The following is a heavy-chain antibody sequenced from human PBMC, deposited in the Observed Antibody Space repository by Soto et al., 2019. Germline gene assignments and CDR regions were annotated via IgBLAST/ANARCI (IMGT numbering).Heavy chain of an antibody. J-gene: IGHJ6*03. Sequence: ASVKVSCKASGYTFTSYDINWVRQATGQGLEWMGWMNPNSGNTGYAQKFQGRVTMTRNTSISTAYMELSSLRSEDTAVYYCARAGRSITMVRGVIKTKQKPSYYYYYMDVWGKGTTVTVSS. CDR2: MNPNSGNT. V-gene: IGHV1-8*01. CDR1: GYTFTSYD. D-gene: IGHD3-10*01. CDR3: ARAGRSITMVRGVIKTKQKPSYYYYYMDV.